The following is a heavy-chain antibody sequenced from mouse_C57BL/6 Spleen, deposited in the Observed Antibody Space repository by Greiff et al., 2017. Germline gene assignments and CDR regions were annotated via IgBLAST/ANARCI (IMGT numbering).Heavy chain of an antibody. CDR2: IYPGDGDT. CDR3: ARGDDYDGNWFAY. V-gene: IGHV1-80*01. D-gene: IGHD2-4*01. Sequence: QVQLKQSGAELVKPGASVKISCKASGYAFSSYWLNWVKQRPGKVLERIGQIYPGDGDTNYNGKFKGKATLAADKASSTAYMQLSDLTSEDSAVYFCARGDDYDGNWFAYWGQGTLVTVSA. CDR1: GYAFSSYW. J-gene: IGHJ3*01.